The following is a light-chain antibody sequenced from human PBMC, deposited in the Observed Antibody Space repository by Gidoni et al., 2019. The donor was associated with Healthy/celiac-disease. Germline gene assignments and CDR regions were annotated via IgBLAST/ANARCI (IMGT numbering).Light chain of an antibody. CDR2: WAS. Sequence: DIVMTQSPDSLALSLCERATINCKSSQSVLYSSNNKNYLAWYQQKPGQPPKLLIYWASTRESGVPDRFSGSGSGTDFTLTIISLQAEDVAVYYCQQYYSTPLTFGGGTKVEIK. J-gene: IGKJ4*01. V-gene: IGKV4-1*01. CDR3: QQYYSTPLT. CDR1: QSVLYSSNNKNY.